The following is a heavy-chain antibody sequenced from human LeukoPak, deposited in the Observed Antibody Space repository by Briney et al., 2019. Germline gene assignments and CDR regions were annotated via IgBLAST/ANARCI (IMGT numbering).Heavy chain of an antibody. Sequence: SVKVSCKASGGTFSSYAISWVRQAPGQGLEWMGGVIPIFGTANCAQKFQGRVTITADESTSTAYMELSSLRSEDTAVYYCARDEFYGGFDYWGQGTLVTVSS. J-gene: IGHJ4*02. CDR1: GGTFSSYA. CDR3: ARDEFYGGFDY. CDR2: VIPIFGTA. V-gene: IGHV1-69*01. D-gene: IGHD4-23*01.